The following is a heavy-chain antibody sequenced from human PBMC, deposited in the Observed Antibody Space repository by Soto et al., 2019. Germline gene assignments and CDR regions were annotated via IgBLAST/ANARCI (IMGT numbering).Heavy chain of an antibody. CDR2: ISYDGSNK. V-gene: IGHV3-30*18. CDR1: GFTFSSYG. J-gene: IGHJ6*02. Sequence: QVQLVESGGCVVQPGRSLRLSCAASGFTFSSYGMHWVRQAPGKVLEWVAVISYDGSNKYYADSVKGRFTISRDNSKNTLYLQMNSLRSEDTAVNYCAKSHGDLLLHYYYYYGMAVWGQGTTVTVSS. CDR3: AKSHGDLLLHYYYYYGMAV. D-gene: IGHD4-17*01.